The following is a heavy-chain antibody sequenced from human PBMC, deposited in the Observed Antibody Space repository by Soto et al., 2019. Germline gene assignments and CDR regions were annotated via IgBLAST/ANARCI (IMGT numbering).Heavy chain of an antibody. CDR3: ARRYGYSFDY. V-gene: IGHV4-59*08. D-gene: IGHD1-1*01. J-gene: IGHJ4*02. Sequence: QVQLQESGPGLVKPSETLSLTCTVSGGSISSYYWSWIRQPPGKGLEWIGYIYNSGRTNYNPSLKSRVTISVDTSKNQFSLKLSSGTAADTAVYYCARRYGYSFDYWGQGTLVTVSS. CDR1: GGSISSYY. CDR2: IYNSGRT.